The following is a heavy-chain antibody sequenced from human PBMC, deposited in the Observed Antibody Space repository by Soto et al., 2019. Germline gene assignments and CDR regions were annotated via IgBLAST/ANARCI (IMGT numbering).Heavy chain of an antibody. Sequence: PSETLSLTCAVYGVSFSGYYWSWIRQPPGKGLEWIGEINHSGSTNYNPSLKSRVTISVDTSKNQFSLKLSSVTAADTAVYYCARGLRSGGDFDYWGQGTLVTVSS. CDR1: GVSFSGYY. CDR2: INHSGST. CDR3: ARGLRSGGDFDY. V-gene: IGHV4-34*01. J-gene: IGHJ4*02. D-gene: IGHD2-15*01.